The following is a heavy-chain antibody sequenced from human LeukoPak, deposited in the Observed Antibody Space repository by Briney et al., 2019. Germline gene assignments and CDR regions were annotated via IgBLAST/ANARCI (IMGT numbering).Heavy chain of an antibody. CDR2: IYWDDEK. J-gene: IGHJ5*02. V-gene: IGHV2-5*02. D-gene: IGHD3-10*01. CDR1: GFSLSTSGVG. Sequence: ESGPALVKPTQTLTLTCTFSGFSLSTSGVGVGWIRQPPGKALQWLALIYWDDEKYYSPSLKSRLSISRDTPRNQVVLTMTNMDPLDAGTYFCAHSYYFGSRSYYNVWFAPWGLGTLVSVSS. CDR3: AHSYYFGSRSYYNVWFAP.